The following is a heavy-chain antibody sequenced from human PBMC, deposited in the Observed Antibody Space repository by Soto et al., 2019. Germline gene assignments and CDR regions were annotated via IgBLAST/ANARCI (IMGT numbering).Heavy chain of an antibody. CDR2: MYWDDDK. CDR1: GFSLSTSGVG. J-gene: IGHJ5*02. Sequence: QITLKESGPTLVKPTQTLTLTCTFSGFSLSTSGVGVGWIRQPPGKALEWLALMYWDDDKRYSPSLKSRLTITKDTSKNQVVLTMTNMDPVDTATYYCAHRPGSSWYNWFDPWGQGTLVTVSS. CDR3: AHRPGSSWYNWFDP. V-gene: IGHV2-5*02. D-gene: IGHD6-13*01.